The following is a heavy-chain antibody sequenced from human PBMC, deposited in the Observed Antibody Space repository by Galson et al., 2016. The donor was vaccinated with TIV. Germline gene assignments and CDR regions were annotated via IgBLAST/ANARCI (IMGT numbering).Heavy chain of an antibody. Sequence: SLRLSCAASGFIFNSFAMSWVRQAPGKGLQWVSAISRRGFNTYYADSAKGRFTISRDNSKNTLYLQMHSVRADDPAVYDCAKEAGTDYYNGMDVWGQGTTVTVSS. J-gene: IGHJ6*02. CDR2: ISRRGFNT. CDR1: GFIFNSFA. CDR3: AKEAGTDYYNGMDV. V-gene: IGHV3-23*01. D-gene: IGHD1/OR15-1a*01.